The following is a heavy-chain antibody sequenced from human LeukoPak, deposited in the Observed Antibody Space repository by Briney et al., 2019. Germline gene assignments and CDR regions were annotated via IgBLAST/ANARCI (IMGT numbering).Heavy chain of an antibody. J-gene: IGHJ4*02. CDR2: IGAGGGDT. CDR1: GFTFSDFA. V-gene: IGHV3-23*01. CDR3: ARSQPSVPRFDY. Sequence: GGSLRLSCAASGFTFSDFAMFWVRQAPGKGLEWVSAIGAGGGDTYYASSVRRRFTISRDNSSDMLYLQINRLTVEDTAIYYCARSQPSVPRFDYWGQGNLGTVSS. D-gene: IGHD2-2*01.